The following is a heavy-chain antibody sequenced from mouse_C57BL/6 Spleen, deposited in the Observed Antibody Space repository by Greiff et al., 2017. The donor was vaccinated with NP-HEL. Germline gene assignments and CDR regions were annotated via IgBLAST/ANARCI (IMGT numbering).Heavy chain of an antibody. V-gene: IGHV1-81*01. CDR2: IYPRSGNT. CDR1: GYTFTSYG. J-gene: IGHJ3*01. D-gene: IGHD3-2*02. CDR3: ARSEDSSGVAY. Sequence: QVQLQQSGAELARPGASVKLSCKASGYTFTSYGISWVKQRTGQGLEWIGEIYPRSGNTYYNEKFKGKATLTADKSSSTAYMELRSLTSEDSAVYFCARSEDSSGVAYWGQGTLVTVSA.